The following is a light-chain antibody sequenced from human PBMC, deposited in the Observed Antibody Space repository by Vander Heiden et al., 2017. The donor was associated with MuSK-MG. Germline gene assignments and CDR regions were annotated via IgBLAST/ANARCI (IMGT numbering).Light chain of an antibody. J-gene: IGKJ5*01. CDR3: QLDDGTAIS. CDR1: QSVLYSSNNKNC. V-gene: IGKV4-1*01. Sequence: DIVMTQSPDSLAVSLGERATINCKSSQSVLYSSNNKNCLAWYQQKPGQPPKLLIYWASTRESGVPDPFSGTGSGTDFTLTISILHAEDVAAYYCQLDDGTAISFG. CDR2: WAS.